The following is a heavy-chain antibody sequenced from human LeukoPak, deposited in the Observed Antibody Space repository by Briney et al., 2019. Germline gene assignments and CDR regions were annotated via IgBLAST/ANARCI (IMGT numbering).Heavy chain of an antibody. CDR2: ISSSSSYI. V-gene: IGHV3-21*01. CDR1: GFTFSSYS. D-gene: IGHD4-11*01. Sequence: GGALRLSCAASGFTFSSYSMNWVRQAPGKGLEWVSSISSSSSYIYYADSVKGRFTISRDNAKNSLYLQMNSLRAEDTAVYYCEREDYSNYYYGMDVWGQGTTVTVSS. J-gene: IGHJ6*02. CDR3: EREDYSNYYYGMDV.